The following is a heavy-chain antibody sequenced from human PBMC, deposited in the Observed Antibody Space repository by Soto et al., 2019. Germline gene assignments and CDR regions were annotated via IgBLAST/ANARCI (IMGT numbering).Heavy chain of an antibody. CDR1: GFTFSSFA. J-gene: IGHJ4*02. CDR2: VDGSGYDT. D-gene: IGHD2-15*01. V-gene: IGHV3-23*01. Sequence: ERQLLESGGGLVQPGGSRRLSCVASGFTFSSFAMGWVRQSPGTGLEWVAGVDGSGYDTSFAASVNGRFTISRDNSENTLFLHMTNLRAEETARYYCAKEIMAAAYATTSAFDLWGPGTVVSVS. CDR3: AKEIMAAAYATTSAFDL.